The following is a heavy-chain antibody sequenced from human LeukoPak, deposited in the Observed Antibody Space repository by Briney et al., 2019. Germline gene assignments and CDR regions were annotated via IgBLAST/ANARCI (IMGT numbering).Heavy chain of an antibody. CDR2: IYPGDSDT. D-gene: IGHD4-17*01. Sequence: GDSLKISCKVSGYSFTIYWIAWVRQMPGKGLEWMGIIYPGDSDTRYSPSFQGHVSISADKSISTAYLQWSSLKASDTAMYYCARSGYREYGDSGVDYWGQGTLVTVSS. CDR1: GYSFTIYW. CDR3: ARSGYREYGDSGVDY. J-gene: IGHJ4*02. V-gene: IGHV5-51*01.